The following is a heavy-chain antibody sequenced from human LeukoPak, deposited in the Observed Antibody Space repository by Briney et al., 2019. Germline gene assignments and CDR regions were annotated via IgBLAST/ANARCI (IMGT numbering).Heavy chain of an antibody. D-gene: IGHD6-19*01. V-gene: IGHV4-61*01. J-gene: IGHJ4*02. Sequence: PSEPLSLTCTVSGGSVSSGSYYWSWIRQPPGKGLEWIGCIYYSGSTNYNPSLKSRVTISVDTSKNQFSLKLSSVTAADTAVYYCASSQWLAYYFDYWGQGTLVTVSS. CDR2: IYYSGST. CDR3: ASSQWLAYYFDY. CDR1: GGSVSSGSYY.